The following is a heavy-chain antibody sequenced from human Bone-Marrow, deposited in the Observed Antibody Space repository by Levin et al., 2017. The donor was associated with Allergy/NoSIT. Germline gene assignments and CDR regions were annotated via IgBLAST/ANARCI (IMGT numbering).Heavy chain of an antibody. CDR2: TRNKANSYTT. Sequence: GGSLRLSCAASGFTFSDHYMDWVRQAPGKGLEWVGRTRNKANSYTTEYAASVKGRFTISRDDSKNSLYLQMNSLKTEDTAVYYCARAGASGSYYPGWFDPWGQGTLVTVSS. CDR3: ARAGASGSYYPGWFDP. CDR1: GFTFSDHY. D-gene: IGHD1-26*01. V-gene: IGHV3-72*01. J-gene: IGHJ5*02.